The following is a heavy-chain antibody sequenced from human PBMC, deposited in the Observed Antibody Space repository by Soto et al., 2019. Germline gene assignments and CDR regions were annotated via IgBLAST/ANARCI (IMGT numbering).Heavy chain of an antibody. D-gene: IGHD2-21*01. J-gene: IGHJ4*02. Sequence: QVQLQQWGAGLLKPSETLSLTCAVSGGSFRGFYWTWIRQTPGKGLEWLGDINHIGITNYNPSLKSRVGIPVDKSKTQTSLKLSCVTGAVTAVYYCAGARDCWGGRKKPIDSWGQGTLVTVSS. CDR2: INHIGIT. CDR3: AGARDCWGGRKKPIDS. CDR1: GGSFRGFY. V-gene: IGHV4-34*01.